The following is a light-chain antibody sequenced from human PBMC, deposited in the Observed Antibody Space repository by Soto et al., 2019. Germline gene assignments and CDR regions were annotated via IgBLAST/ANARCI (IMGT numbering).Light chain of an antibody. V-gene: IGLV3-9*01. CDR1: NIGSKN. CDR2: RDS. CDR3: QVWDSSTSSYV. J-gene: IGLJ1*01. Sequence: SYELTQPLSVSVALGQTARITCGGNNIGSKNVHWYQQKPGQAPVLVMYRDSNRHPGIPERFSGSNTGNTATLTISRAQAWDEADYYCQVWDSSTSSYVVGTGTKLTVL.